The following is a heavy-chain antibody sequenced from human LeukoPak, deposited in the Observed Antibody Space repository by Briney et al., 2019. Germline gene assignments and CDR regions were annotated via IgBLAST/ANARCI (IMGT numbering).Heavy chain of an antibody. Sequence: GGSLRLSCAASGFTFSSYAMHWVRQAPGKGLEWVAVILYDGSNKYYADSVKGRFTTSRDNSKNTLYLQMNSLRAEDTAVYYCARSRVYGSGELDYWGQETLVTVSS. J-gene: IGHJ4*02. CDR3: ARSRVYGSGELDY. D-gene: IGHD3-10*01. CDR1: GFTFSSYA. V-gene: IGHV3-30*04. CDR2: ILYDGSNK.